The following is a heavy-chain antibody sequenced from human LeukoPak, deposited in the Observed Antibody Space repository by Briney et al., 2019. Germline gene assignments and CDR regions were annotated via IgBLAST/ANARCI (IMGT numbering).Heavy chain of an antibody. Sequence: GSVKVSCKASGYTFTGYYMHWVRQAPGQGLEWMGWINPNSGGTNYAQKFQGRVTMTRDTSISTAYMELSRLRSDDTAVYYCARKYSSSWPSYYYYGMDVWGQGTTVTVSS. CDR1: GYTFTGYY. J-gene: IGHJ6*02. CDR3: ARKYSSSWPSYYYYGMDV. D-gene: IGHD6-13*01. V-gene: IGHV1-2*02. CDR2: INPNSGGT.